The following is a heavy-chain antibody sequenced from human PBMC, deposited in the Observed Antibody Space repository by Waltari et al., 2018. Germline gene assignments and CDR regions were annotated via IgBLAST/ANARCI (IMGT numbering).Heavy chain of an antibody. CDR1: GFTFINYV. V-gene: IGHV3-23*01. D-gene: IGHD3-22*01. Sequence: EGHLLESGGGLVQPGGSLRLSCVASGFTFINYVMSWVRQAPGKGLEWVSGISDSGVVTKYADSVKGRFTVSRDNSKNTLYLQLNSLRAEDTAVYYCARHLYSIDYLELDNWGQGTLVTVSS. CDR2: ISDSGVVT. J-gene: IGHJ4*02. CDR3: ARHLYSIDYLELDN.